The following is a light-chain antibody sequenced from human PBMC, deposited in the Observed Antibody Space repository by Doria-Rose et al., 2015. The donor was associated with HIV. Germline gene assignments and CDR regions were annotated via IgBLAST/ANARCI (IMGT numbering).Light chain of an antibody. Sequence: TQSPGTLSLSPGERATLSCRANQSFSSTHLAWYQQKPGQAPNLLIYDGSTRATGIPDRFSASGSGTDFTLTINRLEPEDFALYYRHQYGTSWTFGQGTKVEI. CDR1: QSFSSTH. V-gene: IGKV3-20*01. CDR2: DGS. J-gene: IGKJ1*01. CDR3: HQYGTSWT.